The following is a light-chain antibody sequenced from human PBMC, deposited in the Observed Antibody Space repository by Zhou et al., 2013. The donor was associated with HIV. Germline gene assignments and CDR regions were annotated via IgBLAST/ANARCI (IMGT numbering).Light chain of an antibody. CDR3: QQRSNWPIT. CDR1: LSINNY. CDR2: DAS. Sequence: EIVLTQSPATLSLSPGERATLSCRASLSINNYLVWYQQKPGQAPRLLIYDASNRATGIPARFSGSGSGTDFTLTISRLEPEDFAVYYCQQRSNWPITFGPGTKVEIK. J-gene: IGKJ3*01. V-gene: IGKV3-11*01.